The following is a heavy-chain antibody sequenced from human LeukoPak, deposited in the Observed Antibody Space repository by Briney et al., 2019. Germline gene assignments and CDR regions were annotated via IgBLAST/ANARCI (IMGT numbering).Heavy chain of an antibody. V-gene: IGHV3-23*01. CDR1: GFTFSSYA. CDR3: AKESYGVEFDY. D-gene: IGHD5-18*01. CDR2: ISVSGVST. Sequence: GGSLRLSCAASGFTFSSYAMSWVRQAPGKGLEWVSAISVSGVSTYYADSVKGRFTIFRDNSKNTLYLQMNSLRAQDTAVYYCAKESYGVEFDYWGQGTLATVSS. J-gene: IGHJ4*02.